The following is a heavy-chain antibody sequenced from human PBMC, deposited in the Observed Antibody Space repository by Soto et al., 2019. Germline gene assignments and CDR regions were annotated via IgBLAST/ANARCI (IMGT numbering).Heavy chain of an antibody. D-gene: IGHD5-12*01. CDR2: INPNSGAT. CDR1: GYTFIGYY. Sequence: QVQLVQSGAEVTKPGASVKVSCKASGYTFIGYYLHWVRQAPGQGLEWMGWINPNSGATNQAQKLQGRVTTARDRSISTAYLEVSRLASDDTAIYFCARDAVSTIGDFDYWGQGTLVTVSS. CDR3: ARDAVSTIGDFDY. V-gene: IGHV1-2*02. J-gene: IGHJ4*02.